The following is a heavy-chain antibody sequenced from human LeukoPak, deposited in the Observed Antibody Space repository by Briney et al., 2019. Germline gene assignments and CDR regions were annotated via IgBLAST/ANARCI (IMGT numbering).Heavy chain of an antibody. J-gene: IGHJ4*02. CDR1: GGSFSGYY. D-gene: IGHD4-17*01. Sequence: SETLSLTCAVYGGSFSGYYWSWIRQPPGKGLEWIGEINHSGSTNYNPSLKSRVTISVDTSKNQFSLKLSSVTAADTAVYYCATSTTVTTGDYWGQGTLVIVSS. V-gene: IGHV4-34*01. CDR2: INHSGST. CDR3: ATSTTVTTGDY.